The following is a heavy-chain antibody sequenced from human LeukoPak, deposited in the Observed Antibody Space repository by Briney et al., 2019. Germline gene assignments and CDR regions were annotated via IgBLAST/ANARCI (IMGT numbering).Heavy chain of an antibody. CDR1: GFTFTKYN. CDR2: ITGGSSYI. D-gene: IGHD3-10*01. V-gene: IGHV3-21*01. J-gene: IGHJ6*03. Sequence: PGGSLRLSCAASGFTFTKYNMNWVRQAPGKGLEWVSSITGGSSYIYYTDSVRGRFTISRDNAKNSLYLQMNSLRADDTAVYYCARDATMVPLYYYYYMDVWGKGTTVTVSS. CDR3: ARDATMVPLYYYYYMDV.